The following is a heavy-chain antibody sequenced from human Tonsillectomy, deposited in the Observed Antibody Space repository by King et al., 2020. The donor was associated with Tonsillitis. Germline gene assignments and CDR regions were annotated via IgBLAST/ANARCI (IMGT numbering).Heavy chain of an antibody. CDR3: ARIWQEGY. Sequence: VQLVESGGALVKPGGSLRLSCAAYGFTFSSYSMNWVRQAPGKGLEWVSSISSSGSYIYYADSVKGRFTISRDNAKNSLYLQMNSLRVEDTAVYYCARIWQEGYWGQGTLVTVSS. CDR1: GFTFSSYS. V-gene: IGHV3-21*01. J-gene: IGHJ4*02. D-gene: IGHD3-10*01. CDR2: ISSSGSYI.